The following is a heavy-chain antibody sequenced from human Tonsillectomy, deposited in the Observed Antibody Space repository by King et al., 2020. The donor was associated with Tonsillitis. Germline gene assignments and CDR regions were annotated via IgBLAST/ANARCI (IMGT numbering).Heavy chain of an antibody. Sequence: VQLVESGGGVVQPGRSLRLSCAASGFTFSSYGMHWVRQAPGKGLEWVAVISYDGSNKYYADSVKVRFTISRDNSKNTLYLQMNSLRAEDTAVDYCAKGGFGDYYYYMDVWGKGTTVTVSS. CDR3: AKGGFGDYYYYMDV. V-gene: IGHV3-30*18. J-gene: IGHJ6*03. CDR1: GFTFSSYG. D-gene: IGHD3-16*01. CDR2: ISYDGSNK.